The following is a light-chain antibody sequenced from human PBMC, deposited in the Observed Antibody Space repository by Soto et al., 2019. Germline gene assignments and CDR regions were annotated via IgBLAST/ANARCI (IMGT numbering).Light chain of an antibody. V-gene: IGKV1-39*01. CDR3: QQSFTTPT. CDR2: AAS. J-gene: IGKJ4*01. Sequence: DIQMTQSPSSLSASVGDRVTITCRASQTISTYLNWYQQRQGKAPKLLIYAASILQRGVPSRFSGSRSGSDFTLTIDSLQPEDFATYYCQQSFTTPTFGGGTRVEIK. CDR1: QTISTY.